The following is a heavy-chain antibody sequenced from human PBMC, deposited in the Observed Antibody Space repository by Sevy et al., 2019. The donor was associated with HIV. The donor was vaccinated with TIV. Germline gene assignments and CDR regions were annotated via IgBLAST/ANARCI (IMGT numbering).Heavy chain of an antibody. CDR3: ATYCSGGSCYEGGEYYFDY. D-gene: IGHD2-15*01. CDR1: GGTFSSYA. Sequence: ASVKVSCKASGGTFSSYAISWERQAPGRGLEWMGGIIPIFGTANYAQKFQGRVTITADESTSTAYMELSSLRSEDTAVYYCATYCSGGSCYEGGEYYFDYWGQGTLVTVSS. J-gene: IGHJ4*02. CDR2: IIPIFGTA. V-gene: IGHV1-69*13.